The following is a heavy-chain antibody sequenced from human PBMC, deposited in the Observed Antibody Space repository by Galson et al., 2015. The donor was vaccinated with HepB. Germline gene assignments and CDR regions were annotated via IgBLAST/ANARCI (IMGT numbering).Heavy chain of an antibody. V-gene: IGHV4-39*07. CDR1: GGSISSSSYY. CDR2: IYYSGST. J-gene: IGHJ5*02. Sequence: SETLSLTCTVSGGSISSSSYYWGWIRQPPGKGLEWIGSIYYSGSTYYNPSLKSRVTISVDTSKNQFSLKLSSVTAADTAVYYCASTRPVVAAPDWFDPWGQGTLVTVSS. CDR3: ASTRPVVAAPDWFDP. D-gene: IGHD2-15*01.